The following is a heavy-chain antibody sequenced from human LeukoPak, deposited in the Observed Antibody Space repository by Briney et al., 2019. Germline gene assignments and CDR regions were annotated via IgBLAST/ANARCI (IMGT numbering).Heavy chain of an antibody. CDR1: GYTFTGYY. D-gene: IGHD6-6*01. CDR3: AREGGIAARRARGVDY. CDR2: INPNSGGT. Sequence: ASVKVSCKASGYTFTGYYMHWVRQAPGQGLEWMGWINPNSGGTNYAQKFQGRVTMTRDTSISTAYMELSRLRSDDTAVYYCAREGGIAARRARGVDYWGREPWSPSPQ. J-gene: IGHJ4*02. V-gene: IGHV1-2*02.